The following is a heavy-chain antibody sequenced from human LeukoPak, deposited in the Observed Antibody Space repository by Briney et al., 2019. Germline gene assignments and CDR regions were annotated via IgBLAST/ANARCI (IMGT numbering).Heavy chain of an antibody. J-gene: IGHJ4*02. D-gene: IGHD6-13*01. CDR2: IYYSGST. V-gene: IGHV4-59*01. CDR1: GGSISSYY. CDR3: ARLLHPSSSSWYFDY. Sequence: PSETLSLTCTVSGGSISSYYWSWIRQPPGKGLEWIGYIYYSGSTNYNPSLKSRVTISVDTSKNQFSLKLSSVTAADTAVYYCARLLHPSSSSWYFDYWGQGSPVTVSS.